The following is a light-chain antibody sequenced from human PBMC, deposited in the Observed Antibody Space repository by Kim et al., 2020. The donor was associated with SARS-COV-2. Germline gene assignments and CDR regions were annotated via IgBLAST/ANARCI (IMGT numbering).Light chain of an antibody. J-gene: IGLJ1*01. CDR1: SSNIGAGYD. CDR2: GNS. CDR3: QSYDSSLSVSYV. V-gene: IGLV1-40*01. Sequence: VTISCTGSSSNIGAGYDVHWYQQLPGTAPKLLSYGNSNRPSGVPDRFSGSKSGTSASLAITGLQAEDEADYYCQSYDSSLSVSYVFGTGTKVTVL.